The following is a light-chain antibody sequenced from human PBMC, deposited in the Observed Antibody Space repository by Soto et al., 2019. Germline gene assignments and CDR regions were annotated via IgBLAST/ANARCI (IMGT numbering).Light chain of an antibody. CDR2: DAS. CDR1: QSINNY. CDR3: QXRGIWPPGAT. Sequence: EIVLTQSPVTLSLSPGERATLSCRASQSINNYLAWYQQKPGQPPRLLIYDASNRATAIPVRFSGSGSGTDXTXXXXXXXPEDSAVYXXQXRGIWPPGATFGGGTKVEIK. V-gene: IGKV3-11*01. J-gene: IGKJ4*01.